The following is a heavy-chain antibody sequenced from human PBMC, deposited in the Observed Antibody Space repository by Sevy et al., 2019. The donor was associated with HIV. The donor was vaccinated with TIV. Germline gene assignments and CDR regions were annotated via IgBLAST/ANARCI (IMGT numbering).Heavy chain of an antibody. CDR3: VKDLLSGGDWEAFHI. D-gene: IGHD2-21*02. CDR1: GFTFSNYA. J-gene: IGHJ3*02. V-gene: IGHV3-64D*06. CDR2: FFTNGGNT. Sequence: GGSLRLSCSASGFTFSNYAMHWVRQSPGKGLQYVSSFFTNGGNTYYEDSVKGRFTISRDNSKNTLYLQMSSLRTEDTAVYYCVKDLLSGGDWEAFHIWGLGTMVTVSS.